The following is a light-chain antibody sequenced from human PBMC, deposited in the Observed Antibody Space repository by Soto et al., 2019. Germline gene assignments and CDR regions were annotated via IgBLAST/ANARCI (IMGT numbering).Light chain of an antibody. CDR3: RSYATSRTINV. V-gene: IGLV2-14*01. J-gene: IGLJ1*01. CDR2: EVN. Sequence: QSVLTQPASVSGSPGQSITISCTGTSSDVGGYNYVSWYQQHPGKAPKLMIYEVNNRPSGVSNRFSGSKSGNTASLTISGLHAQNEDDYNCRSYATSRTINVFAFGTKVT. CDR1: SSDVGGYNY.